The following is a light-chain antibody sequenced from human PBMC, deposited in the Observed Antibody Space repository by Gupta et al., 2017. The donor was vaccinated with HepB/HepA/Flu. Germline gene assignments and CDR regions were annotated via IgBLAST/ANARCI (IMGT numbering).Light chain of an antibody. J-gene: IGLJ3*02. CDR2: SNN. CDR3: AAWDDSLNGRGV. V-gene: IGLV1-44*01. CDR1: SSNLGSNT. Sequence: QALLAQAPSPSGTPGQVGTISCSGSSSNLGSNTVNWYQQRPGTAPKLLIYSNNQRPSGVPDRFSGSKSGTSASLAISGLQSEDEADYYCAAWDDSLNGRGVFGGGTKLTVL.